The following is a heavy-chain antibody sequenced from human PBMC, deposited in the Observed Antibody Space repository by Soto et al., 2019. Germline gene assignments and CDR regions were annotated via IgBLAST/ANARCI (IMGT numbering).Heavy chain of an antibody. CDR2: IIPIFGTA. CDR3: ARGRRDTDYYDSSGYYYGNWLDS. V-gene: IGHV1-69*13. CDR1: GGTFSSYA. J-gene: IGHJ5*01. Sequence: GASVKVSCKASGGTFSSYAISWVRQAPGQGLEWMGGIIPIFGTANYAQKFQGRVTITADESTSTAYMELSSLRSEDTAVYYCARGRRDTDYYDSSGYYYGNWLDSWGQGTLVTVSS. D-gene: IGHD3-22*01.